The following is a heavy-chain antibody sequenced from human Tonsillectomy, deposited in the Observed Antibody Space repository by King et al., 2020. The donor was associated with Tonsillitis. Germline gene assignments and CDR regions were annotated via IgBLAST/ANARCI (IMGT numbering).Heavy chain of an antibody. V-gene: IGHV3-30*18. D-gene: IGHD3-9*01. CDR1: GFTFSSYG. CDR3: AKGDYDILTGRFDY. J-gene: IGHJ4*02. CDR2: ISYDGSNK. Sequence: VQLVQSGGGVVQPGRSLRLSCAASGFTFSSYGMHWVRQAPGKGLEWVAVISYDGSNKYYADSVKGRFTISRDNSKNMLYLQMNSLRAEDTAVYYCAKGDYDILTGRFDYWGQGTLVTVSS.